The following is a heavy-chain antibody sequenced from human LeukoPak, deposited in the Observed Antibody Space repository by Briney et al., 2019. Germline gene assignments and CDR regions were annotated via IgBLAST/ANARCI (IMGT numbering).Heavy chain of an antibody. J-gene: IGHJ5*02. CDR2: INRSGST. V-gene: IGHV4-34*01. CDR1: GGSFSGYY. CDR3: ARHRCSGGSCYPMNWFDP. D-gene: IGHD2-15*01. Sequence: SETLSLTCAVYGGSFSGYYWSWIRQPPGKGLEWIGEINRSGSTNYNPSLKSRVTISVDTSKNQFSLRLSSVTAADTAVYYCARHRCSGGSCYPMNWFDPWGQGTLVTVSS.